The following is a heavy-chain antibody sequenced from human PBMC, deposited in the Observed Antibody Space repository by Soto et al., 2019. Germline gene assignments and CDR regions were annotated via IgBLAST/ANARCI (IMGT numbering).Heavy chain of an antibody. CDR1: GGTFSSYA. CDR3: AGGEEGYCSGGSCYFNWFDP. D-gene: IGHD2-15*01. Sequence: QVQLVQSGAEVKKPGSSVKVSCKASGGTFSSYAIIWVRQAPGQGLEWMGGIIPIFGTANYAQKFQGRVTITADESTSTAYMELSSLRSEDTAVYYCAGGEEGYCSGGSCYFNWFDPWGQGTLVTVSS. CDR2: IIPIFGTA. J-gene: IGHJ5*02. V-gene: IGHV1-69*01.